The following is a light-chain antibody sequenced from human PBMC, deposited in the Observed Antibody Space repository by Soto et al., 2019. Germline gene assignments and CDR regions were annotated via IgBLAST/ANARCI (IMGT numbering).Light chain of an antibody. Sequence: QSALTQPASVSGSPGQSITISCTGTSSDVGSYNLVSWYQQHPGKAPKLMIYEVNERPSGVSNRFSGSKSGNTASLTIYGLQAEDEADYYCCSYAGSSTLIFGGGTKVTVL. CDR3: CSYAGSSTLI. CDR1: SSDVGSYNL. V-gene: IGLV2-23*02. J-gene: IGLJ2*01. CDR2: EVN.